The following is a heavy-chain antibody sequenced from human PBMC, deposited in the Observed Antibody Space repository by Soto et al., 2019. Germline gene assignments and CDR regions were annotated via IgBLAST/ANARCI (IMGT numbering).Heavy chain of an antibody. CDR1: GFTFSSYT. CDR3: AKYTVGATQHDYYYYYGMDV. D-gene: IGHD1-26*01. CDR2: TSDSGDTT. Sequence: LRLSCAASGFTFSSYTMSWVRQGPGKGPEWVSSTSDSGDTTHYADSVKGRFTISRDDSKNTLFLQMNSLRAEDTAIYYCAKYTVGATQHDYYYYYGMDVWGQGTTVTVYS. V-gene: IGHV3-23*01. J-gene: IGHJ6*02.